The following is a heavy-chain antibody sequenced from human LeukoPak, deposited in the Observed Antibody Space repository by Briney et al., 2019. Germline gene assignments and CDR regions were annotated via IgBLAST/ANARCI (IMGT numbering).Heavy chain of an antibody. CDR1: GFTVSSNY. D-gene: IGHD3-9*01. V-gene: IGHV3-66*01. CDR3: ARGHNFGRLHPFDY. Sequence: GGSLRLSCVVSGFTVSSNYMSWVRQAPGKGLEWVSVIYSVGSTYYADSVKGRFTISRDNSKNTLYLQMNSLRAEDTAVYYCARGHNFGRLHPFDYWGQGTLVTVS. J-gene: IGHJ4*02. CDR2: IYSVGST.